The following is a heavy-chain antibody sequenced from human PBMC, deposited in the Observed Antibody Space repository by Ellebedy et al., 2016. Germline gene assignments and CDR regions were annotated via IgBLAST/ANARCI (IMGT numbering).Heavy chain of an antibody. CDR2: IYYSGST. D-gene: IGHD3-9*01. CDR3: AREGYYDILTGYYNYYYGMDV. Sequence: SETLSLTXTVSGGSISSGDYYWSWIRRPPGKGLEWIGYIYYSGSTYYNPSLKSRVTISVDTSKNQFSLKLSSVTAADTAVYYCAREGYYDILTGYYNYYYGMDVWGQGTTVTVSS. J-gene: IGHJ6*02. V-gene: IGHV4-30-4*01. CDR1: GGSISSGDYY.